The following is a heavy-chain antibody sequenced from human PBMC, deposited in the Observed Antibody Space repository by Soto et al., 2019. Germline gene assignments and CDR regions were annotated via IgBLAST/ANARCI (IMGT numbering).Heavy chain of an antibody. CDR2: IIPIFGTA. V-gene: IGHV1-69*06. J-gene: IGHJ5*02. D-gene: IGHD2-2*01. CDR3: ARVGCSSTSCYGIWGWFDP. CDR1: GGTFSSYS. Sequence: SVKVSCKASGGTFSSYSISWVLQAPGQGLEWMGGIIPIFGTANYAQKFQGRVTITADKSTSTAYMELSSLRSEDTAVYYCARVGCSSTSCYGIWGWFDPWGQGTLVTVSS.